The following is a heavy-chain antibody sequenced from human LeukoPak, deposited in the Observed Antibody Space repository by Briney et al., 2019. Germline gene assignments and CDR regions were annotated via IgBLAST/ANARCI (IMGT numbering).Heavy chain of an antibody. V-gene: IGHV1-2*02. J-gene: IGHJ1*01. Sequence: ASVKVTCKASGYTFTGYYMHWVRQAPGQGLEWMGWINPNSGGTNYAQKLQGRVIMTRDTSISTAYMELSRLRSDDTAVYYCARAKAYCGGDCYSSEYFQHWGQGTLVTVSS. D-gene: IGHD2-21*02. CDR3: ARAKAYCGGDCYSSEYFQH. CDR1: GYTFTGYY. CDR2: INPNSGGT.